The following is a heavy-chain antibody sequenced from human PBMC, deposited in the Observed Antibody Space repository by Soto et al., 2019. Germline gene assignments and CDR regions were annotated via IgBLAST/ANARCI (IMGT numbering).Heavy chain of an antibody. D-gene: IGHD1-1*01. V-gene: IGHV3-48*03. CDR3: ARAMATGTKRGGY. J-gene: IGHJ4*02. CDR2: ISSSGSTI. CDR1: GFTFSSYE. Sequence: GGSLRLSCAASGFTFSSYEMNWVRQAPGKGLEWVSYISSSGSTIYYADSVKGRFTISRDNAKNSLYLQMNSLRAEDTAVYYCARAMATGTKRGGYWGQGTLVTVSS.